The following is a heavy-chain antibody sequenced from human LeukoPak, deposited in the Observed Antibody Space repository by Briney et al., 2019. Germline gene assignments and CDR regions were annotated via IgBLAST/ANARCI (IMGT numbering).Heavy chain of an antibody. CDR1: GGSISSYY. D-gene: IGHD3-22*01. J-gene: IGHJ3*02. CDR2: IYYSGST. CDR3: AREYYCDSSGYPARAFDI. Sequence: SETLSLTCTVSGGSISSYYWSWIRQHPGKGLEWIGYIYYSGSTYYNPSLKSRVTISVDTSKNQFSLKLSSVTAADTAVYYCAREYYCDSSGYPARAFDIWGQGTMVTVSS. V-gene: IGHV4-59*06.